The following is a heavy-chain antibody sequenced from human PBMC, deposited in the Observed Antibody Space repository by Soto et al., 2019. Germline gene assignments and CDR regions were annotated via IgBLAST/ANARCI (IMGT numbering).Heavy chain of an antibody. CDR1: GFTFSIYG. CDR3: ARDPKTSGGQHWAFNYFDS. D-gene: IGHD7-27*01. V-gene: IGHV3-30*03. J-gene: IGHJ4*02. CDR2: ISYDGTNK. Sequence: SLRLSCAASGFTFSIYGMHWVRQAPGKGPEWVAVISYDGTNKFYADSVKGRFTISRDNSKNTLYLQMDSLRPEDAAVYYCARDPKTSGGQHWAFNYFDSWGQGTLVTVSS.